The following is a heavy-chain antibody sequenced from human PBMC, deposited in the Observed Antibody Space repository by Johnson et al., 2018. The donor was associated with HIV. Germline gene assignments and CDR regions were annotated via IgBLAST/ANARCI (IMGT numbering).Heavy chain of an antibody. J-gene: IGHJ3*02. CDR3: ARDQAYSSSWEGVFDI. CDR2: INWNGGST. CDR1: GFTFDDYG. V-gene: IGHV3-20*04. D-gene: IGHD6-13*01. Sequence: VQLVESGRGVVRPGGSLRVSCAASGFTFDDYGMSWVRKAPGKGLEWVSVINWNGGSTGYADSLKGRFTVSRDNSKNTLYLQMNSLTADDTAVYYCARDQAYSSSWEGVFDIWGQGTRVIVSS.